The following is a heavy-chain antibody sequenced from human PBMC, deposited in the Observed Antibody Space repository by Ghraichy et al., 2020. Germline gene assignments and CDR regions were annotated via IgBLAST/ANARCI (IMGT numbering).Heavy chain of an antibody. V-gene: IGHV4-39*01. CDR2: IYYSGST. D-gene: IGHD2-15*01. J-gene: IGHJ6*02. CDR1: GGSISTSRHY. CDR3: ARHDYCIVGGCLLSYYSYGMYV. Sequence: SETLSLTCTVSGGSISTSRHYWGWIRQPPGKGLEWIGTIYYSGSTYYNPSLKSRVTISVDTAKNQFSLKLSAVTAADTAVYYCARHDYCIVGGCLLSYYSYGMYVGGQGTTVTVSS.